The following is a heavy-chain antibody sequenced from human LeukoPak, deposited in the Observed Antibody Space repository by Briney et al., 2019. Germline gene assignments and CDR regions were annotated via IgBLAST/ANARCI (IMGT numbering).Heavy chain of an antibody. CDR2: IQNDGSNK. CDR3: AKGRPTRYSSSWQEYFQH. Sequence: GGSLSLSWAAAGFPFRSYGMDGVRQAPGKGLGGGAFIQNDGSNKYYADSVKGGLTISRKNSKNTLYLQMNSLRAEDTAVYYCAKGRPTRYSSSWQEYFQHWGQGTLVTVSS. D-gene: IGHD6-13*01. V-gene: IGHV3-30*02. CDR1: GFPFRSYG. J-gene: IGHJ1*01.